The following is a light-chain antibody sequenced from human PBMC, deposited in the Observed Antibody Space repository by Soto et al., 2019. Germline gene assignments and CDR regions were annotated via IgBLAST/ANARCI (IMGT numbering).Light chain of an antibody. Sequence: EVVLTQSPGTLSLSPEERATLSCRASQNIGNKVGWYQQKPGQAPRLLIYGASTRATGIPVRFSGSGSGTEFTLTITSLQSEDSAVYYCQEYNYWHPITFGGGTNVDIK. J-gene: IGKJ4*01. CDR2: GAS. CDR1: QNIGNK. CDR3: QEYNYWHPIT. V-gene: IGKV3-15*01.